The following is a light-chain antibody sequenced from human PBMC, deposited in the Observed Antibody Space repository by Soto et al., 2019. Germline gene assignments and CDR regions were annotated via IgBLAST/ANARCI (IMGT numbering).Light chain of an antibody. J-gene: IGKJ5*01. CDR2: GAS. V-gene: IGKV3-20*01. CDR1: HSVSSSY. CDR3: QQYGSSIT. Sequence: EIVFTQAPSTLSFSLGERDTLFRRASHSVSSSYFAWYQQKPGQAPRLLIYGASSRATGIPDRFSGSGSGADFTLTISRMEPEDFAVYCCQQYGSSITFGQGTRLENK.